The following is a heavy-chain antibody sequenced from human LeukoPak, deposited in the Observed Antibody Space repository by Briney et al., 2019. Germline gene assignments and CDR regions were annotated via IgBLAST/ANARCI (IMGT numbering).Heavy chain of an antibody. CDR1: GYTFTSYY. D-gene: IGHD1-26*01. Sequence: ASVKVSCKASGYTFTSYYMHWVRQAPGQGLEWMGWINPNSGGTNYAQKFQGRVTMTRDTSISTAYMELSRLRSDDTAVYYCARDPRYSGSYYDYWGQGTLVTVSS. V-gene: IGHV1-2*02. J-gene: IGHJ4*02. CDR2: INPNSGGT. CDR3: ARDPRYSGSYYDY.